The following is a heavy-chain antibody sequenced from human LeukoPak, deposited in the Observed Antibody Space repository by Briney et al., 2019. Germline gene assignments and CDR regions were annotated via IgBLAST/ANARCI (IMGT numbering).Heavy chain of an antibody. CDR2: FYSGGSR. J-gene: IGHJ3*02. V-gene: IGHV3-53*01. Sequence: GGSLTLSCAASGFTVSSNYMSWVRQAPGRGLEWVSVFYSGGSRYYADSVKGRLTISRDNSKNTLYFQMNSLRAEDTAVYYCARGTFYGGNSPFAFDIWGQGTMVTVSS. D-gene: IGHD4-23*01. CDR3: ARGTFYGGNSPFAFDI. CDR1: GFTVSSNY.